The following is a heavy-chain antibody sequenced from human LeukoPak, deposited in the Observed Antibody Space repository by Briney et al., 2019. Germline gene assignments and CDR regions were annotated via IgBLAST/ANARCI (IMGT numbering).Heavy chain of an antibody. Sequence: ASVKVSCKASGYTFTSYGISWVRQAPGQGLEWMGWISTYNGYTNYAQNLQGRVTMTSDTSTSTAYMELRSLRSDDTAVYYCARGGGGGTYYYFGMDVWGQGTTVTVSS. J-gene: IGHJ6*02. CDR2: ISTYNGYT. V-gene: IGHV1-18*01. CDR3: ARGGGGGTYYYFGMDV. D-gene: IGHD2-21*01. CDR1: GYTFTSYG.